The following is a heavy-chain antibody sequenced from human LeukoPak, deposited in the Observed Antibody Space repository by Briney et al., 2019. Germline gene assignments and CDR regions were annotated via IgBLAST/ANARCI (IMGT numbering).Heavy chain of an antibody. CDR1: GYTFTGYY. J-gene: IGHJ4*02. CDR2: INPNSGGT. Sequence: ASVKVSCKASGYTFTGYYMHWVRQAPGQGLEWMGWINPNSGGTNYAQKFQGRVTMTRDTSISTAYMELSRLRSDDTAVYYCARESPRTGGATEWGQGTPVTVSS. D-gene: IGHD1-26*01. V-gene: IGHV1-2*02. CDR3: ARESPRTGGATE.